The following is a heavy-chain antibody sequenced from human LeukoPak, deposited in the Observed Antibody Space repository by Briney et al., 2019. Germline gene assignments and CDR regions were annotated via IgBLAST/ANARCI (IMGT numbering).Heavy chain of an antibody. D-gene: IGHD3-10*01. CDR3: AKDGGTDYYGSGSYLGGYFDY. CDR1: GFTFSSYG. V-gene: IGHV3-30*18. J-gene: IGHJ4*02. CDR2: ISYDGSNK. Sequence: PEGSLLLSCAASGFTFSSYGMHWVRQAPGKELEWVAVISYDGSNKYYADSVKGRFTISRDNSKNTLYLQMNSLRAEDPAVYYCAKDGGTDYYGSGSYLGGYFDYWGQGTLVTVSS.